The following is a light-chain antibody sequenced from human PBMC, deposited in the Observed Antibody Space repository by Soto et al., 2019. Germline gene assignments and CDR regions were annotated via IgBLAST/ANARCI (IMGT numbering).Light chain of an antibody. CDR2: DAS. J-gene: IGKJ5*01. Sequence: EIVLTQSPATLSLSPGERATLSCRASPSVSTYLAWYQQKPGLAPRLLIYDASNRATGIPARFSGSGSGTDFTLTISSLEPEDFAVYYCQQRSTWPLITFGQGTRLEIK. CDR3: QQRSTWPLIT. CDR1: PSVSTY. V-gene: IGKV3-11*01.